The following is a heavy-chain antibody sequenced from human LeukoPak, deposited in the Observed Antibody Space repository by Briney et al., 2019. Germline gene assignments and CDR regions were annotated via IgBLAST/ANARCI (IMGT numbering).Heavy chain of an antibody. CDR3: ARGKYSGWSIFPDY. J-gene: IGHJ4*02. CDR2: IIPIFGTA. CDR1: GGTFSSYA. D-gene: IGHD6-19*01. Sequence: SVKVSCKASGGTFSSYAINWVRQAPGQGLEWMGRIIPIFGTANYAQKFQGRVTITTDESTSTAYMELSSLRSEDTAVYYCARGKYSGWSIFPDYWGQGTLVTVSS. V-gene: IGHV1-69*05.